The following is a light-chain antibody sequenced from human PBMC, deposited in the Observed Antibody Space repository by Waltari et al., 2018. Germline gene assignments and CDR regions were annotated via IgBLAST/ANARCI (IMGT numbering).Light chain of an antibody. V-gene: IGLV2-23*02. J-gene: IGLJ2*01. CDR2: EVS. Sequence: QSALTQPASVSGSPGQSITISCTGTSSDVGRSNLVSWYQQHPGKAPKLMIYEVSKRPSGVSNRFSGSKSGNTASLTISGLQAEDEADYYCCSSAGIVIFGGVTKLTVL. CDR1: SSDVGRSNL. CDR3: CSSAGIVI.